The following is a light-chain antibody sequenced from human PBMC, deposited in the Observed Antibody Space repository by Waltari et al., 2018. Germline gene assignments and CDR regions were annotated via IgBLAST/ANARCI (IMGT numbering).Light chain of an antibody. CDR2: KAN. J-gene: IGLJ3*02. CDR3: ALYMGSGIWV. Sequence: QTVVTQEPSLSVSPGWTVQLPSDLSSGSLPPPSYATWYQPSPGQAPRTLVYKANALSSGVPDRFSGSILGNTAALTITGAQADDESDYYCALYMGSGIWVFGGGTRLTVL. V-gene: IGLV8-61*01. CDR1: SGSLPPPSY.